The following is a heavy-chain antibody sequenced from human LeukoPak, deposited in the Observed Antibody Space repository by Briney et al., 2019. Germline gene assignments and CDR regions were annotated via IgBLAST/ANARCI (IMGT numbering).Heavy chain of an antibody. CDR1: GFTFSSYG. CDR2: IRYDGSNK. V-gene: IGHV3-30*02. J-gene: IGHJ3*02. CDR3: ARLPVDAFDI. D-gene: IGHD3-16*01. Sequence: GGSLRLSCAASGFTFSSYGMHWVRQAPGKGLEWVAFIRYDGSNKYYADSVKGRFTISRDNSKNTLYLQMGSLRAEDMAVYYCARLPVDAFDIWGQGTMVTVSS.